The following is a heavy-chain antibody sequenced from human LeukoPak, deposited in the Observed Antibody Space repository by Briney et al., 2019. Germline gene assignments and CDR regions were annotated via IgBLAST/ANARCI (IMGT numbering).Heavy chain of an antibody. CDR1: GFTFSSYW. D-gene: IGHD1-26*01. Sequence: GGSLRLSCAASGFTFSSYWMTWVRQAPGKGLEWVANIKQDGSEKYYGASVKGRFTISRDNAKSSVYLQMNSLRAEDTAVYYCARENSGTFSIDYWGQGTLVTVSS. CDR2: IKQDGSEK. J-gene: IGHJ4*02. V-gene: IGHV3-7*01. CDR3: ARENSGTFSIDY.